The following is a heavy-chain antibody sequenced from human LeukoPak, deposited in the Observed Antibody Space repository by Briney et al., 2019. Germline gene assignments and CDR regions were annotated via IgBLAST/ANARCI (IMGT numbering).Heavy chain of an antibody. Sequence: PGGSLRLSGAASGFTFDDYAMDWVGQAPGKGLEWVSGISWNSGTIGYADSVKGRFTISRDNAKNSLYLQMNSLRAEDTALYYCAKDARLWTYYFDYWGQGTLVTVSS. CDR1: GFTFDDYA. CDR3: AKDARLWTYYFDY. V-gene: IGHV3-9*01. CDR2: ISWNSGTI. D-gene: IGHD5-18*01. J-gene: IGHJ4*02.